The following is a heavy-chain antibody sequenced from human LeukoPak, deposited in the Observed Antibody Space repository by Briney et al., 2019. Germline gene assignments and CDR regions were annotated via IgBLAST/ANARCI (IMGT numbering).Heavy chain of an antibody. Sequence: SETLSLTCTVSGGSISSYYWSWIRQPPGKGLEWIGYIYYSGSTNYNPSLKSRVTISVDTSKNQFSLKLSSVTAADTAVYYCARYGDYISGYYYYGMDVWGQGTTVTVSS. D-gene: IGHD4-17*01. CDR2: IYYSGST. J-gene: IGHJ6*02. CDR3: ARYGDYISGYYYYGMDV. V-gene: IGHV4-59*01. CDR1: GGSISSYY.